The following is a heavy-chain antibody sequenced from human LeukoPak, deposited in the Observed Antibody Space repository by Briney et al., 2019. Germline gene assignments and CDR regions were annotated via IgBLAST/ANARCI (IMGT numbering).Heavy chain of an antibody. CDR2: ISYDGSNK. Sequence: GGSLRLPCAASGFTFSSYGMHWVRQAPGKGLEWVAVISYDGSNKYYADSVKDRFTISRDNSKNTLYLQMNSLRAEDTAVYYCARDDSVYRIAAAGTNYWGQGTLVTVSS. CDR1: GFTFSSYG. D-gene: IGHD6-13*01. CDR3: ARDDSVYRIAAAGTNY. J-gene: IGHJ4*02. V-gene: IGHV3-30*03.